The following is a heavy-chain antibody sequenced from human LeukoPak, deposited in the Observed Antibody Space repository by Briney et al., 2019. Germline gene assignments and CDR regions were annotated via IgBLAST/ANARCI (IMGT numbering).Heavy chain of an antibody. Sequence: PGESLKISCKGSGYSFTSYWISWVRLMPGKGLEWMGRIDPSDSYTNYSPSFEGHVTISADRSTNTAYLQWSSLKASDTAMYYCARQGGATPGYWGQGTLVTVSS. CDR3: ARQGGATPGY. V-gene: IGHV5-10-1*01. CDR1: GYSFTSYW. J-gene: IGHJ4*02. CDR2: IDPSDSYT. D-gene: IGHD1-26*01.